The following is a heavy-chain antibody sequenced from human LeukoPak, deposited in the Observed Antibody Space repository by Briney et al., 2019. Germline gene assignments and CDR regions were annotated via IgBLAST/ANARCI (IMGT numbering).Heavy chain of an antibody. CDR3: AREGSRDFWSGPVYYFDY. D-gene: IGHD3-3*01. J-gene: IGHJ4*02. V-gene: IGHV4-59*01. Sequence: SETLSLTCSVSGGSISSYYWSWIRQPPGKGLEWIGYIHYSGSTYYNPSLTSRVTISIGTSKNQFSLRLSSVTAADTAVYYCAREGSRDFWSGPVYYFDYWGQGTLVTVSS. CDR1: GGSISSYY. CDR2: IHYSGST.